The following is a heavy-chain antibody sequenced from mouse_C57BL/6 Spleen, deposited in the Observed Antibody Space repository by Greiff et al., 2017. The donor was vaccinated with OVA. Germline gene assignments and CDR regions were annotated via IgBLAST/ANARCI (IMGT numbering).Heavy chain of an antibody. Sequence: EVQGVESGGDLVKPGGSLKLSCAASGFTFSSYGMSWVRQTPDKRLEWVATISSGGSYTYYPDSVKGRFTISRDNAKNTLYLQMSSLKSEDTAMYYCARDYLAYWGQGTLVTVSA. CDR3: ARDYLAY. CDR1: GFTFSSYG. J-gene: IGHJ3*01. CDR2: ISSGGSYT. V-gene: IGHV5-6*01. D-gene: IGHD5-5*01.